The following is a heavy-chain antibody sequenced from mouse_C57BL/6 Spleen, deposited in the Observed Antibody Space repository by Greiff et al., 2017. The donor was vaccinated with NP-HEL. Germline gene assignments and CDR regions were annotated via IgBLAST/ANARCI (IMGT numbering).Heavy chain of an antibody. CDR1: GYTFTSYW. V-gene: IGHV1-64*01. CDR3: ASGQPTGYFDY. J-gene: IGHJ2*01. Sequence: QVQLKQPGAELVKPGASVKLSCKASGYTFTSYWMHWVKQRPGQGLEWIGMIHPNSGSTNYNEKFKSKATLTVDKSSSTAYMQLSSLTSEDSAVYYCASGQPTGYFDYWGQGTTLTVSS. D-gene: IGHD3-3*01. CDR2: IHPNSGST.